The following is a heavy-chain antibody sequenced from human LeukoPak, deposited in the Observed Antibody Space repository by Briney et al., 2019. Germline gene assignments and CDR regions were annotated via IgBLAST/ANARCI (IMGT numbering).Heavy chain of an antibody. V-gene: IGHV4-59*07. CDR3: ARVHYDSSGSYNWFDP. CDR1: GGSLSSYY. CDR2: IYYGGST. J-gene: IGHJ5*02. D-gene: IGHD3-22*01. Sequence: SDTLSLTCTVSGGSLSSYYWSWLRQPPGKALEWIGYIYYGGSTNCNASLKSRVTISVDTSKNQFSLKLSSVTAADTAVYYCARVHYDSSGSYNWFDPWGQGTLVTVSS.